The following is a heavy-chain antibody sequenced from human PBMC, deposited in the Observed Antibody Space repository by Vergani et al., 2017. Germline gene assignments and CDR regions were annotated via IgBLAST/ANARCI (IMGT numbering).Heavy chain of an antibody. Sequence: QVQLQESGPGLVKPSETLSLTCTVSGGSISSYYWSWIRQPAGKGLEWIGRIYTSGSTNYNPSLKSRVTISVDTSKNQFSLKLSSVTAADTDLYYCARWNSCSYDQESRGFDYWGQGTLVTVSS. CDR2: IYTSGST. V-gene: IGHV4-4*07. J-gene: IGHJ4*02. CDR3: ARWNSCSYDQESRGFDY. CDR1: GGSISSYY. D-gene: IGHD1-26*01.